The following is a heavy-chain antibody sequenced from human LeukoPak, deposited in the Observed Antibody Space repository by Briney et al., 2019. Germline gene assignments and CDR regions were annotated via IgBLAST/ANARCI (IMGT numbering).Heavy chain of an antibody. CDR3: AREAGDNTYNV. Sequence: GASVKVSCKASRYTFTDYYMHWVRQAPGQGLEGMGWINPKSGETRYEQNFQGSVTMTRDTSITTDYMELSRLRSDDTAVYYCAREAGDNTYNVWGQGKMVTVSS. J-gene: IGHJ3*01. D-gene: IGHD7-27*01. V-gene: IGHV1-2*02. CDR2: INPKSGET. CDR1: RYTFTDYY.